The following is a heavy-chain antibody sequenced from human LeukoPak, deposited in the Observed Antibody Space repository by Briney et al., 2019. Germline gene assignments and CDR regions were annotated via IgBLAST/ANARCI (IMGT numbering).Heavy chain of an antibody. CDR2: ISGIGSDT. V-gene: IGHV3-21*01. J-gene: IGHJ4*02. CDR1: GFTFSSYG. CDR3: ARGPSGYYSTFDY. D-gene: IGHD3-22*01. Sequence: PGGSLRLSCAASGFTFSSYGMHWVRQAPGKGLEWVSGISGIGSDTYYADSVKGRFTISRDNAKNSLYLQMNSLRAEDTAVYYCARGPSGYYSTFDYWGQGTLVTVSS.